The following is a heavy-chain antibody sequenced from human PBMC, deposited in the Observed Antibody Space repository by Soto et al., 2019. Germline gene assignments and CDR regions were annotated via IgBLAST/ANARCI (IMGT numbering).Heavy chain of an antibody. V-gene: IGHV1-69*06. D-gene: IGHD3-22*01. Sequence: SVKVSCKASGGTFSSYAISWVRQAPGQGLEWMGGIIPIFGTANYAQKFQGRVTITADKSTSTAYMELSSLRSEDTAVYYCARDHSNYYDSSGPDAFDIWGQGTMVTVSS. J-gene: IGHJ3*02. CDR2: IIPIFGTA. CDR1: GGTFSSYA. CDR3: ARDHSNYYDSSGPDAFDI.